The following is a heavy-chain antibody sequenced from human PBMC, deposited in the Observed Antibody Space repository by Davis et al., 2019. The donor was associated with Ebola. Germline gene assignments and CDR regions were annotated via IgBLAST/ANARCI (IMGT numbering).Heavy chain of an antibody. CDR3: AKDHFGWSPTQ. CDR1: GFTFSSYD. V-gene: IGHV3-23*01. CDR2: ISGSGGST. J-gene: IGHJ4*02. Sequence: GESLKISCAASGFTFSSYDMTWVRQAPGKGLEWVSGISGSGGSTYYADSVKGRFTISRDNSKNTLFLQMNSLRAEDTAVYYCAKDHFGWSPTQWGQGTLVTVSS. D-gene: IGHD3-9*01.